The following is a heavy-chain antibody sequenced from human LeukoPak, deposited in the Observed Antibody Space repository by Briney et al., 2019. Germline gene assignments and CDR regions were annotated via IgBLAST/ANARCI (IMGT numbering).Heavy chain of an antibody. J-gene: IGHJ6*02. CDR1: GGSISSGGYY. Sequence: PSQTLSLTCTVSGGSISSGGYYWSWIRQHPGKGLEWIGYIYYSGSTYYNPSLKSRVTISVDTSKNQFSLKLSSVTAADTAVYYCARVFFGLGELGPINYGMDVWGQGTTVTVSS. D-gene: IGHD3-10*01. CDR3: ARVFFGLGELGPINYGMDV. CDR2: IYYSGST. V-gene: IGHV4-31*03.